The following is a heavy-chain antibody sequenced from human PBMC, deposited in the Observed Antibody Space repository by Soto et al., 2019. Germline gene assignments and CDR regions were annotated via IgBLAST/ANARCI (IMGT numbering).Heavy chain of an antibody. CDR3: AKGMVRGAGESPYAMDV. CDR2: ISYDGRNQ. CDR1: GFTFSNYA. D-gene: IGHD3-10*01. Sequence: QVQLVESGGGVVQPGRSLRLSCAASGFTFSNYAMHWVRQAPGKGLEWVAVISYDGRNQYYTDSVEGRFTISRDNSKNPLYLQMSSLSAEDTAVYYCAKGMVRGAGESPYAMDVWGQGTTVTVSS. J-gene: IGHJ6*02. V-gene: IGHV3-30*04.